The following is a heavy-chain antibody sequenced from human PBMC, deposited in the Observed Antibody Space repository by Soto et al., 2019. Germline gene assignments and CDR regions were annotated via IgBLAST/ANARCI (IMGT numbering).Heavy chain of an antibody. J-gene: IGHJ4*02. CDR3: AKDLGVAVAAPRDYFDY. D-gene: IGHD6-19*01. CDR2: ISYDGSNK. CDR1: GFTFSSYG. V-gene: IGHV3-30*18. Sequence: QVQLVESGGGVVKPGRSLRLSCAASGFTFSSYGMHWVRQAPGKGLEWVAVISYDGSNKYYADSVKGRFTISRDNSKNTLYLQMNSLRAEDTAVYYCAKDLGVAVAAPRDYFDYWGQGTLVTVSS.